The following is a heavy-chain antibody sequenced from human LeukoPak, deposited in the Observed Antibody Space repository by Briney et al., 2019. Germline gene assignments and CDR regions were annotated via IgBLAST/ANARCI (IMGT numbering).Heavy chain of an antibody. D-gene: IGHD5-18*01. Sequence: PSETLSITCAIYGGSFSGFYWSWIRQPPGKGLEWIGEVNLSGGAFYNPSLKSRVTISIDTSKQQFSLKLRSVAAADTAHYYCASGVGYLFPTNWGQGTLVTVSS. V-gene: IGHV4-34*01. J-gene: IGHJ4*02. CDR3: ASGVGYLFPTN. CDR2: VNLSGGA. CDR1: GGSFSGFY.